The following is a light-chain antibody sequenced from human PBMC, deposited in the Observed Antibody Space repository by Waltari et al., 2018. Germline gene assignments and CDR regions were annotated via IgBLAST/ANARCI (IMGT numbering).Light chain of an antibody. CDR2: AAS. Sequence: DIRMTQSPSSLSASVGDRVTITCRASQSISSYLNWYQQKPGKAPKLLIFAASSLQSGVPSRFSGSGSGTDFTLTISSLQPEDFAVYYCQQYGYSPRTFGQGTKVEIK. V-gene: IGKV1-39*01. J-gene: IGKJ1*01. CDR3: QQYGYSPRT. CDR1: QSISSY.